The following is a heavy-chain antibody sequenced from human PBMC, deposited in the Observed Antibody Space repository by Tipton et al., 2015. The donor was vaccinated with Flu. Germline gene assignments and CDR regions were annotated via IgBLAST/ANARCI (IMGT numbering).Heavy chain of an antibody. Sequence: VQLVQSGGGLIQPGGSLRLSCAASGFTVSSNYMSWVRQAPGKGLEWVSVIYSDESTYYIDSVKGRFTISRDKSKNMLSLEMNSLRAEDTAVYYCARGQGASPWGQGTLVTVSS. CDR3: ARGQGASP. CDR1: GFTVSSNY. V-gene: IGHV3-53*01. CDR2: IYSDEST. J-gene: IGHJ5*02.